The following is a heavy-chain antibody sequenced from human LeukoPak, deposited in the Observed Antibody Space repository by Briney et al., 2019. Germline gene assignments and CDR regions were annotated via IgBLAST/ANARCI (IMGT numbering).Heavy chain of an antibody. CDR2: ISYDGSNK. V-gene: IGHV3-30-3*01. CDR1: GFTFSSYA. Sequence: PGGSLRLSCAASGFTFSSYAMHWVRQAPGKGLEWVAVISYDGSNKYYADSVKGRFTISRDNSKNTLYLQMNSLRAEDTAVYYCERTLLWFGEQYWGQGTLVTVSS. CDR3: ERTLLWFGEQY. D-gene: IGHD3-10*01. J-gene: IGHJ4*02.